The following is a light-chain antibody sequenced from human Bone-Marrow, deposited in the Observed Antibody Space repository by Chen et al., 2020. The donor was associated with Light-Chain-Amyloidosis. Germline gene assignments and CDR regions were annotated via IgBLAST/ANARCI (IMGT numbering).Light chain of an antibody. CDR2: EVT. Sequence: QSALTQPASVSGSPGQSITISCTGTSSDVGGANHVSWYQHHPDKAPKLMIYEVTNRPSWVPGRFSGSKSDNTASLTISGLQTEDEADYFCSSYTITNTLVFGSGTRVTVL. CDR3: SSYTITNTLV. J-gene: IGLJ1*01. CDR1: SSDVGGANH. V-gene: IGLV2-14*01.